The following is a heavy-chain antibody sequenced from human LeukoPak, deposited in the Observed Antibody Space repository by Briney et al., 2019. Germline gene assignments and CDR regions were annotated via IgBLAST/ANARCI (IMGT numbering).Heavy chain of an antibody. J-gene: IGHJ4*02. CDR1: GGTFSSYA. D-gene: IGHD6-19*01. CDR3: ASGTVTGGFDY. CDR2: IIPILGIA. Sequence: SVKVSCKASGGTFSSYAISWVRQAPGQGLEWMGRIIPILGIANYAQKFQGRVTITADKSTSTAYMELSSLRSEDTAVYYCASGTVTGGFDYWGQGTLVTVSS. V-gene: IGHV1-69*04.